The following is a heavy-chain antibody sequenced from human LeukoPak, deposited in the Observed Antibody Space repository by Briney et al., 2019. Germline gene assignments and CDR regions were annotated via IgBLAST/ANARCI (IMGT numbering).Heavy chain of an antibody. CDR1: GFTFSNAW. J-gene: IGHJ4*02. CDR2: IKSKTDGGTT. D-gene: IGHD2-2*01. Sequence: GGSLRLSCAASGFTFSNAWMSWVRQAPGMGLEWVGRIKSKTDGGTTDYAAPVKGRFTISRDDSKNTLYLQMNSLKTEDTAVYYCTTTWDIVVVPAAGGYWGQGTLVTVSS. CDR3: TTTWDIVVVPAAGGY. V-gene: IGHV3-15*01.